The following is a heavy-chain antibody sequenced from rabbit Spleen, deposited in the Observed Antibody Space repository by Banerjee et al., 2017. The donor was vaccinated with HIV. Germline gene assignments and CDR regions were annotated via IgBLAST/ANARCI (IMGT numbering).Heavy chain of an antibody. CDR1: GVSFSGDSY. V-gene: IGHV1S40*01. Sequence: QSLEESGGDLVKPGASLTLTCIASGVSFSGDSYMCWVRQAPGKGLEWIGYIDPIFGRTYYASWVDGRFTISSHNAQNTLYLQLNSLTAADTATYFCVRDLGYDDYSEKGYFNLWGQGTLVTVS. CDR2: IDPIFGRT. D-gene: IGHD2-1*01. CDR3: VRDLGYDDYSEKGYFNL. J-gene: IGHJ4*01.